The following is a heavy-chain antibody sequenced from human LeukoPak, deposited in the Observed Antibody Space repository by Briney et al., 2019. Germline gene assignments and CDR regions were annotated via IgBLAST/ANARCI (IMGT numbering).Heavy chain of an antibody. CDR3: AKDQAYYDISTLSDV. CDR1: AFTFSSYA. V-gene: IGHV3-23*01. J-gene: IGHJ6*04. Sequence: GGSLRLSCAASAFTFSSYAMSWGRRALGEGLEEVSAISGSGGSAYYADSVKGRLTISRDNSKNTLYLQMNSLRAEDTSVYYCAKDQAYYDISTLSDVWGKGTTVTASS. CDR2: ISGSGGSA. D-gene: IGHD3-9*01.